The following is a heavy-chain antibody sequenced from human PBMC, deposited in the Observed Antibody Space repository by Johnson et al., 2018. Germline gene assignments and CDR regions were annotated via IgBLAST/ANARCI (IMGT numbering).Heavy chain of an antibody. Sequence: QVQLQQSGPGLVKPSQTLSLTCAISGDSVSSNNAAWNWIRQSPSRGLEWLGRTYYRSKWNSDYALSLRSRITINPDTSKNQFSLHLNSVTPEDTAVYYCARGVCSDAPCYRYFYYYMDVWGKGTTVTVSS. CDR3: ARGVCSDAPCYRYFYYYMDV. CDR1: GDSVSSNNAA. D-gene: IGHD2-8*01. V-gene: IGHV6-1*01. J-gene: IGHJ6*03. CDR2: TYYRSKWNS.